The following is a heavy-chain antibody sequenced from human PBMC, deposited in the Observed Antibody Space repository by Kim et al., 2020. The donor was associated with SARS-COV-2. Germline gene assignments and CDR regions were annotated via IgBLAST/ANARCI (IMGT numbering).Heavy chain of an antibody. V-gene: IGHV1-8*01. Sequence: TGYAQKFQGRVTMTRNTSISTAYMELSSLRSEDTAVYYCAIRLRGYYFDYWGQGTLVTVSS. J-gene: IGHJ4*02. D-gene: IGHD5-12*01. CDR2: T. CDR3: AIRLRGYYFDY.